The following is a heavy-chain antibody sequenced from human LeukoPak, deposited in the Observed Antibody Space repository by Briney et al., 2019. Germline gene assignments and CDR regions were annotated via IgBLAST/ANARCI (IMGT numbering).Heavy chain of an antibody. CDR3: ARASVATIGSYAFDI. J-gene: IGHJ3*02. V-gene: IGHV4-4*02. Sequence: TSGTLTLTCAVSGGSISSSNWWSWVRQPPGKGLEWIGEIYHSGSTNYNPSLKSRVTISVDKSKNQFSLKLSSVTAADTAVYYCARASVATIGSYAFDIWGQGTMVTVSS. D-gene: IGHD5-12*01. CDR2: IYHSGST. CDR1: GGSISSSNW.